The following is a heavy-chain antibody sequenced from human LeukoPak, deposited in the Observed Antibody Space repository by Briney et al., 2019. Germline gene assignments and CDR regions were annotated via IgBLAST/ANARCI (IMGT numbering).Heavy chain of an antibody. CDR1: GYTFTSYG. Sequence: GASVKVSCKASGYTFTSYGISWVRQAPGQGREWMGWISAYNGNTNYAQKLQGRGTMTTDTSTSTAYMELRSLRSDDTAVYYCARGGAIYLVAPDYFDYWGQGTLVTVSS. V-gene: IGHV1-18*04. J-gene: IGHJ4*02. CDR2: ISAYNGNT. D-gene: IGHD2-15*01. CDR3: ARGGAIYLVAPDYFDY.